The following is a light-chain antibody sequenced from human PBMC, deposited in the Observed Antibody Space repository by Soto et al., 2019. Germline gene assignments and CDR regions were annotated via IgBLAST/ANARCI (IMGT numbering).Light chain of an antibody. CDR3: QQVDVYPST. Sequence: DIQMTQSPSSLSASVGDRVTITCRASQSISSYLNWYQQKPGKAPKLLIYAASSLQSGVPSRFSGSGSGTDFTLTIDRLQPEDFATYYCQQVDVYPSTFGGGTKVDIK. CDR2: AAS. V-gene: IGKV1-39*01. CDR1: QSISSY. J-gene: IGKJ4*01.